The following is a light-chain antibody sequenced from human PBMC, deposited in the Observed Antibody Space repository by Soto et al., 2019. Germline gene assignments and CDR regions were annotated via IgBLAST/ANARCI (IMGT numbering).Light chain of an antibody. CDR1: QSVSSSS. CDR3: QQYGGSPRT. J-gene: IGKJ1*01. V-gene: IGKV3-20*01. CDR2: DAS. Sequence: EIVMTQSPATLSVCPGERATLSCRASQSVSSSSLAWYQQKRGQAPRLLIHDASSRATGIPDRFSGSGSGTDFTLTISRLEPEDFAVYYCQQYGGSPRTFGQGTKVDIK.